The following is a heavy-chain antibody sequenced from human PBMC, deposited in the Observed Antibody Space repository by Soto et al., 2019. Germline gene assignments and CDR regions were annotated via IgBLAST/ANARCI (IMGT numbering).Heavy chain of an antibody. D-gene: IGHD1-26*01. CDR2: IYFDGITT. V-gene: IGHV3-74*01. Sequence: PGRSLRLSCTASGFTFNTHWMHWVRQAPGKGLVWVSRIYFDGITTNYADSVKGRLTVSRDNAKNTVYLHVNTLRDEDTAVYYCARGGAMGVDYWGQGTLVTASS. J-gene: IGHJ4*02. CDR3: ARGGAMGVDY. CDR1: GFTFNTHW.